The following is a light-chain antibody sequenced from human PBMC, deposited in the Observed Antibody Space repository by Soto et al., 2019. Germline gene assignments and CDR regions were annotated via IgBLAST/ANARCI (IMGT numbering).Light chain of an antibody. CDR2: KAS. CDR1: QSISSW. V-gene: IGKV1-5*03. J-gene: IGKJ1*01. CDR3: QHYNTYPWT. Sequence: DIQLTQSPSFLSASVGDRVTISCRASQSISSWLAWYQQKPGKAPNLLIYKASHLENGVPSRFSGSGSGTELTITISSLQPGDCETYYCQHYNTYPWTFGQGTKVDIK.